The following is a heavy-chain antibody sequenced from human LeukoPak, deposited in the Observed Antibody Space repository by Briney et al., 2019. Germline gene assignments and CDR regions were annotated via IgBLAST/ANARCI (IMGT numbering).Heavy chain of an antibody. V-gene: IGHV1-69*13. CDR1: GGTFSSYA. Sequence: SVKVSCKASGGTFSSYAISWVRQAPGQGLEWMGGIIPIFGTANYAQKFQDRVTITADESTSTAYMELSSLRSEDTAVYYCAGVYYYDSSGYYSRSSGNEYFQHWGQGTLITVSS. D-gene: IGHD3-22*01. CDR3: AGVYYYDSSGYYSRSSGNEYFQH. J-gene: IGHJ1*01. CDR2: IIPIFGTA.